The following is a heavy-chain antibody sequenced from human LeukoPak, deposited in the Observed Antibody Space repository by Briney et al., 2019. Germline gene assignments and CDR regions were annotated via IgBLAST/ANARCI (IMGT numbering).Heavy chain of an antibody. Sequence: GGSLRLSCAASGFTFSDSYMGWIRQAPGKGLEWVSYIIDNGRKTYHADSVKGRFTISRDNAKFSLYLQINSLRTEDTAVYYCARASEDSRGQYQGFDSWGQGTLVTVSS. D-gene: IGHD3-22*01. V-gene: IGHV3-11*04. J-gene: IGHJ4*02. CDR1: GFTFSDSY. CDR3: ARASEDSRGQYQGFDS. CDR2: IIDNGRKT.